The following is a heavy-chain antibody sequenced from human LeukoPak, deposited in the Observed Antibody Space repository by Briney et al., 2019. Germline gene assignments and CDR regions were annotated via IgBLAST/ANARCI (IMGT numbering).Heavy chain of an antibody. CDR3: VRSITMFQY. CDR1: GFIFDEYG. V-gene: IGHV3-20*04. D-gene: IGHD3-10*02. J-gene: IGHJ1*01. Sequence: PGGSLRLTCAASGFIFDEYGMSWVRQAPGKGLEWVAGISLNGGATGYADSVKSRFTISRDNAKNSLYLQMNSLRAEDTALYYCVRSITMFQYWGQGTLVTVSS. CDR2: ISLNGGAT.